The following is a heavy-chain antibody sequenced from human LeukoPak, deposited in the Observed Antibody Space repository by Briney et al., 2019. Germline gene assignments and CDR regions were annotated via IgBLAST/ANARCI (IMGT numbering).Heavy chain of an antibody. J-gene: IGHJ5*02. Sequence: PGGSLRLSCAASGFTFSSYWMSWVRQAPGKGLEWVANIKQDGSEKYYVDSVRGRFTISRDNAKNSLYLQMNSLRAEDTAVYYCAREPHTIFGVAINRWFDPWGQGTLVTVSS. CDR2: IKQDGSEK. V-gene: IGHV3-7*01. CDR1: GFTFSSYW. D-gene: IGHD3-3*01. CDR3: AREPHTIFGVAINRWFDP.